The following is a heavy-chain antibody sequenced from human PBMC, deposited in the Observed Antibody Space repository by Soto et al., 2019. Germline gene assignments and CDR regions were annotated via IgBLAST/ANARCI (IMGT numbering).Heavy chain of an antibody. V-gene: IGHV3-15*07. CDR1: GFTFSNAW. Sequence: EVQLVESGGGLVKPGGSLRLSCAASGFTFSNAWMNWVRQAPGKGLEWVGRIKSKTDGGTTDYAAPVKGRFTISRDDSKNPLYLEMNRLKTEDTAGYYCTPDTTYYYDSSGYPQGGQGTLVTVSS. CDR2: IKSKTDGGTT. CDR3: TPDTTYYYDSSGYPQ. D-gene: IGHD3-22*01. J-gene: IGHJ4*02.